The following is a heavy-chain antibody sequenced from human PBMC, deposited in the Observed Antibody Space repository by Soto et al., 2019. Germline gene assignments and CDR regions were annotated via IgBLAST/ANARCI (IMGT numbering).Heavy chain of an antibody. J-gene: IGHJ4*02. Sequence: GASVKVSCKASGYTFASYGISWVRQAPGQGLEWMGWISAYNGNTNYAQKLQGRVTMTTDTSTSTAYMELRSLRSDDTAVYYCAREGGPFMNSVTNPFDYWGQGTLVTVSS. CDR1: GYTFASYG. CDR2: ISAYNGNT. V-gene: IGHV1-18*01. D-gene: IGHD4-17*01. CDR3: AREGGPFMNSVTNPFDY.